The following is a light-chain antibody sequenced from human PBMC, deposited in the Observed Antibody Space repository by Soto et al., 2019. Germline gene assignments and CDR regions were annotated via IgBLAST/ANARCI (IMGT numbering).Light chain of an antibody. CDR3: QKYNSAPWT. CDR1: QGISNY. J-gene: IGKJ1*01. Sequence: DIPMTQSPSSLSASVGDRVTITCRASQGISNYLAWYQQKPGKVPKLFIQAASTLQSGVPSRFSGSGSGTDFTLTISSLQPEDVATYYCQKYNSAPWTFGQGTKVEIK. V-gene: IGKV1-27*01. CDR2: AAS.